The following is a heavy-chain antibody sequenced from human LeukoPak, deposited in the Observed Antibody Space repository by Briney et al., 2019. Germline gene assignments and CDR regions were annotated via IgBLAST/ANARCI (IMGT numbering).Heavy chain of an antibody. Sequence: GGSLRLSCVASGFTFNNYGMIWVRRAPGRGLEWVSSISSSSSYIYYADSVKGRFTISRDNSKNTLYLQMNSLRAEDTAVYYCARRAGAYSHPYDYWGQGTLVTVSS. CDR1: GFTFNNYG. D-gene: IGHD4/OR15-4a*01. CDR2: ISSSSSYI. V-gene: IGHV3-21*04. CDR3: ARRAGAYSHPYDY. J-gene: IGHJ4*02.